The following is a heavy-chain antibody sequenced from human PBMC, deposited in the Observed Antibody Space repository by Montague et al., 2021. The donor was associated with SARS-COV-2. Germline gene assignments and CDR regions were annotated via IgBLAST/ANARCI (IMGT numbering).Heavy chain of an antibody. CDR1: GFSIGSGDY. CDR3: ARGRVTRAGFDY. V-gene: IGHV4-38-2*02. CDR2: NYLHGNA. J-gene: IGHJ4*02. D-gene: IGHD2-21*02. Sequence: SETLSLTCTVSGFSIGSGDYWGWIRQSPGKGLEWIGSNYLHGNAYYNPSLNSRVTISLDTSNNQFSLRLTSVTTSDTAVYYCARGRVTRAGFDYWGQGIRVIVSS.